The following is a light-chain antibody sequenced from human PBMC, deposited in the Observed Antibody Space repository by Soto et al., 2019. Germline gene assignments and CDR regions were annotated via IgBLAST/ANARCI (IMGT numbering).Light chain of an antibody. V-gene: IGLV1-47*02. J-gene: IGLJ1*01. CDR2: SNN. CDR3: AAWDDSLSGYV. Sequence: QSVLTQPPSASGTPGQRVTISCSGSSSNIASSYVYWYQQLPGTAPKLLIYSNNQRPSGVPDRFSGSKSGHSASLAISGLRSVVEGDYYGAAWDDSLSGYVIGTGTKNTVL. CDR1: SSNIASSY.